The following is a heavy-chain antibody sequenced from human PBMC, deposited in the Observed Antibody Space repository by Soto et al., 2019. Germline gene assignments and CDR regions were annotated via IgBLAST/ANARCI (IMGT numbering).Heavy chain of an antibody. Sequence: QEQLVESGGGLVKPGGSLRLSCAASGFTFSDYSMSWIRQAPGKGLEWISYIRSTDSSIFYADSVKGRFTISRDNARSSLYLQMVSLRAEDTAVYYCARRSTVNTSHSFDIWGQGTMVTASS. CDR1: GFTFSDYS. V-gene: IGHV3-11*01. D-gene: IGHD2-2*02. J-gene: IGHJ3*02. CDR3: ARRSTVNTSHSFDI. CDR2: IRSTDSSI.